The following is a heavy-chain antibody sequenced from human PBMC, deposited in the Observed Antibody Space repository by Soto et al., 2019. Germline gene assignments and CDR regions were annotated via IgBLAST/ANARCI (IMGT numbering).Heavy chain of an antibody. Sequence: QLHLQESGPGLVKPSETLSLTCTVSGDSISSSSSFWAWIRQPPEKGLEWIGSIYYSGSTYYNPSLTSRVTISVDTSKNQFSLKLSSVTAADTAIFYCAKQTSTPYNSFDPWGQGTLVTVSS. CDR3: AKQTSTPYNSFDP. CDR1: GDSISSSSSF. V-gene: IGHV4-39*01. J-gene: IGHJ5*02. CDR2: IYYSGST. D-gene: IGHD2-15*01.